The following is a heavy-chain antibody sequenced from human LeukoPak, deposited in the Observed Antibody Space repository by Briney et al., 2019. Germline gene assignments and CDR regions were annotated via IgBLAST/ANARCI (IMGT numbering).Heavy chain of an antibody. J-gene: IGHJ4*02. CDR2: IFSGDST. Sequence: PAGSLRLSCAASGFIVSSKYMSWVRQAPGKGLEWVSIIFSGDSTYYADSVKGRFTISRDNSKNTVYLQMNSLRAEDTAVYYCARVGAVAAADCWGQGTLVTVSS. V-gene: IGHV3-66*01. D-gene: IGHD6-19*01. CDR1: GFIVSSKY. CDR3: ARVGAVAAADC.